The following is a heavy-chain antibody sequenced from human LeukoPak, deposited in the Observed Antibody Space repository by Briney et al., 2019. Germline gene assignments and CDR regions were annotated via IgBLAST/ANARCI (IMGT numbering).Heavy chain of an antibody. V-gene: IGHV3-64D*09. J-gene: IGHJ4*02. CDR1: GFTFSRYP. Sequence: GGSLRLSCSASGFTFSRYPMHWVRQAPGKGLEYVSAISGNGGSTYYADSVKGRFTNSRDNSKNTLYLQMSSLRTEDTAIYYCVKAQYDFWSGLDYWGQGTLVTVSS. D-gene: IGHD3-3*01. CDR2: ISGNGGST. CDR3: VKAQYDFWSGLDY.